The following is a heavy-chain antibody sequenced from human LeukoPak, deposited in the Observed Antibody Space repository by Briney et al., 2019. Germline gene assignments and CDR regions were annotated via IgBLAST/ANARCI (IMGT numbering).Heavy chain of an antibody. V-gene: IGHV3-7*03. D-gene: IGHD3-10*01. CDR3: AKDAGGFGELLELDY. J-gene: IGHJ4*02. CDR2: INQDGTEK. CDR1: GFTFTTYW. Sequence: PGGSLRLSCAASGFTFTTYWMTWVRQAPGKGLEWVANINQDGTEKYYVDSVKGRFTISRDNSKNSLYLQMNSLRAEDTALYYCAKDAGGFGELLELDYWGQGTLVTVSS.